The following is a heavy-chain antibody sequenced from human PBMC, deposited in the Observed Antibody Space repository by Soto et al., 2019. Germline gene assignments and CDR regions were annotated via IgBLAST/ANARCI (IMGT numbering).Heavy chain of an antibody. Sequence: SETLSLTCTVSGGSISSYYWSWIRQPPGKGLEWIGYIYYGGSTNYNPSLKSRVTISVDTSKNQFSLKLSSVTAADTAVYYCAREGGRYYDFWSGYSPGSGMDVWGQGTTVTVSS. CDR3: AREGGRYYDFWSGYSPGSGMDV. D-gene: IGHD3-3*01. CDR2: IYYGGST. J-gene: IGHJ6*02. CDR1: GGSISSYY. V-gene: IGHV4-59*01.